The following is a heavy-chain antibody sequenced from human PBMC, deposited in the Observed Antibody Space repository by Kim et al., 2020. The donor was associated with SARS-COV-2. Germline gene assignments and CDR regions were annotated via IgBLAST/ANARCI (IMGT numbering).Heavy chain of an antibody. Sequence: ASVKVSCKASGYTFATYAMHWVRQAPGQRLEWMGWINAGNGNTKYSQKFQGRVTITRDTSASTAYMELSSLRSEDTAVYYCARDPEPTRAGFWSATGGMDVWGQGTTVTVSS. CDR2: INAGNGNT. V-gene: IGHV1-3*01. CDR1: GYTFATYA. CDR3: ARDPEPTRAGFWSATGGMDV. J-gene: IGHJ6*02. D-gene: IGHD3-3*01.